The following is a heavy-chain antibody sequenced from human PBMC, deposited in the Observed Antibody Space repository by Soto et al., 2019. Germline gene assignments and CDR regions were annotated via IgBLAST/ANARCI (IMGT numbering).Heavy chain of an antibody. D-gene: IGHD2-8*01. Sequence: QVQLVQSGAEVKKPGASVKVSCKASGYTFTTYDISWVRQAPGQGLEWMGRISTYNGNTNYPQSLQGRLTMTTDTATTTAYMELRSLRSDDTAVYYCARDPSPVLMVNDPNLYGRDVWGQGTTVTVSS. CDR3: ARDPSPVLMVNDPNLYGRDV. J-gene: IGHJ6*02. V-gene: IGHV1-18*01. CDR1: GYTFTTYD. CDR2: ISTYNGNT.